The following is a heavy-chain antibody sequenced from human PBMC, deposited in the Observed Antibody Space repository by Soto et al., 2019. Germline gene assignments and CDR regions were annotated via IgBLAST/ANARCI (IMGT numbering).Heavy chain of an antibody. CDR1: GGSISSSNW. CDR2: IYHSGST. V-gene: IGHV4-4*02. CDR3: ARASRAVSGLGYFDY. Sequence: PSETLSLTCAVSGGSISSSNWWSWVRPPPGKGLEWIGEIYHSGSTNYNPSLKSRVTISVDKSKNQFSLKLSSVTAADTAVYYCARASRAVSGLGYFDYWGQGTLVNVSS. J-gene: IGHJ4*02. D-gene: IGHD6-19*01.